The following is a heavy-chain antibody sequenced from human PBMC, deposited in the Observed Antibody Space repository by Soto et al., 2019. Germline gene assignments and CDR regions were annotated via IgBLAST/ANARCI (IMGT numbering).Heavy chain of an antibody. CDR3: ALFQQLVRQGGYFDY. D-gene: IGHD6-13*01. V-gene: IGHV5-51*01. CDR1: GYSFTSYW. CDR2: IYPGDSDT. Sequence: PGESLKISCKGSGYSFTSYWIGWVRQMPGKGLEWMGIIYPGDSDTRYSPSFQGQVTISADKSISTAYLQWSSLKASDTAMYYCALFQQLVRQGGYFDYWGQGTLVTVSS. J-gene: IGHJ4*02.